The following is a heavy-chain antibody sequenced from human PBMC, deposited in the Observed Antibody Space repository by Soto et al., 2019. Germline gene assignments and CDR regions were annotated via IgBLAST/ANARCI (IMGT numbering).Heavy chain of an antibody. J-gene: IGHJ6*02. CDR2: INHSGST. CDR3: ARGAGQPGIAVAGTGGRNYYYGMDV. V-gene: IGHV4-30-2*01. Sequence: VNRTQTLTLTCTFSGFSLSTSGMCVSWTRQPPGKGLEWLGQINHSGSTNYNPSLKSRVTIPVDTSKNQFSLKLSSVTAADTAVYYCARGAGQPGIAVAGTGGRNYYYGMDVWGQGTTVTVSS. D-gene: IGHD6-19*01. CDR1: GFSLSTSGMC.